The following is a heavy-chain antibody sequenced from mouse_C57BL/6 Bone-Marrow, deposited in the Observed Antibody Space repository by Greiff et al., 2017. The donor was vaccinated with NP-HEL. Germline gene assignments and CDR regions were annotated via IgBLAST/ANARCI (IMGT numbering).Heavy chain of an antibody. CDR2: INPYNGGT. J-gene: IGHJ2*01. D-gene: IGHD1-1*01. CDR3: SYYYGSSFDY. V-gene: IGHV1-19*01. CDR1: GYTFTDYY. Sequence: VHVKQSGPVLVKPGASVKMSCKASGYTFTDYYMNWVKQSHGKSLEWIGVINPYNGGTSYNQKFKGKATLTVDKSSSTAYMELNSLTSEDSAVYYCSYYYGSSFDYWGQGTTLTVSS.